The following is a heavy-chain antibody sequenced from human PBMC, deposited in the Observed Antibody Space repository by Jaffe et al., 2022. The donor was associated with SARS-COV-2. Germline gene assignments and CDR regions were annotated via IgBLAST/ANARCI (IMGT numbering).Heavy chain of an antibody. CDR3: ARGGKGATHFDY. CDR1: GFTFSSYG. CDR2: IWYDGSNK. J-gene: IGHJ4*02. V-gene: IGHV3-33*01. Sequence: QVQLVESGGGVVQPGRSLRLSCAASGFTFSSYGMHWVRQAPGKGLEWVAVIWYDGSNKYYADSVKGRFTISRDNSKNTLYLQMNSLRAEDTAVYYCARGGKGATHFDYWGQGTLVTVSS. D-gene: IGHD1-26*01.